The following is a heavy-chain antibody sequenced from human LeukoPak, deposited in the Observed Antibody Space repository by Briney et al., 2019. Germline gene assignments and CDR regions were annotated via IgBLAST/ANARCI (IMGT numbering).Heavy chain of an antibody. CDR3: AKVYDSSGYYFNY. CDR2: LTGSGGST. J-gene: IGHJ4*02. D-gene: IGHD3-22*01. V-gene: IGHV3-23*01. CDR1: RFTVSSYA. Sequence: PRGSLRLSCAASRFTVSSYAMSWVRQAPGKGLEWVSALTGSGGSTYYAVSVKGRFTISRDNSKNTLYLEMNSLRGEDTAVYYCAKVYDSSGYYFNYWGQGTLVTVSS.